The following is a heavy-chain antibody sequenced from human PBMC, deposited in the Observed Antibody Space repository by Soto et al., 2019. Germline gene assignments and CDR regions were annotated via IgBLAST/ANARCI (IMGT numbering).Heavy chain of an antibody. CDR3: ARDHGYASGWIFDS. CDR1: GDTFSNYA. V-gene: IGHV1-69*13. D-gene: IGHD6-19*01. CDR2: IIPMFATP. J-gene: IGHJ4*02. Sequence: SVKVSCKASGDTFSNYAISWVRQAPGHGLEWMGGIIPMFATPNYAQKFEGRVTITADESTSTVYMELSSLRSEDTAFYYCARDHGYASGWIFDSWGQGTLVTVSS.